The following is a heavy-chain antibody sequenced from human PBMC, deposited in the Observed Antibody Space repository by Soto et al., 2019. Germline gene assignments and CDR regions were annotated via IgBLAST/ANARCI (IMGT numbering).Heavy chain of an antibody. J-gene: IGHJ4*02. CDR3: TTYVYICENFRYRWAH. CDR1: GFPFKNAW. Sequence: EVQLVESGGGLVKPGGSLRLYCAASGFPFKNAWMSWVRQAPGEGLGWAARIKSDTAGGTTDYAAPVEGRFTISKDDSKHTLSLQMNNLRVADTAIYYCTTYVYICENFRYRWAHWGQGTLVTVS. V-gene: IGHV3-15*01. CDR2: IKSDTAGGTT. D-gene: IGHD3-16*02.